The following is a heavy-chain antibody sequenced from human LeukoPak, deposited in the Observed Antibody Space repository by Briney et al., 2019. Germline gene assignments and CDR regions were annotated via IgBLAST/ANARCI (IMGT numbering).Heavy chain of an antibody. V-gene: IGHV1-18*01. CDR3: ATGYYLDYGGIRPFDY. Sequence: GASVKVSCKASGYTFTSYGISWVRQAPGQGLEWMGWISAYNGNTNYAQKLQGRVTMTEDTSTDTAYMELSSLRSEDTAVYYCATGYYLDYGGIRPFDYWGQGTLVTVSS. CDR2: ISAYNGNT. D-gene: IGHD4-23*01. CDR1: GYTFTSYG. J-gene: IGHJ4*02.